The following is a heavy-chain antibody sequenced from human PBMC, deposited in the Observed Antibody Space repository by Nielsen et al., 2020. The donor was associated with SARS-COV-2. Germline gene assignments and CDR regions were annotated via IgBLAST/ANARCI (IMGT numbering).Heavy chain of an antibody. CDR1: GFTFSSYG. D-gene: IGHD1-26*01. J-gene: IGHJ4*02. V-gene: IGHV3-30*18. CDR2: ISYDGSNK. CDR3: AKPLSGSYYDFFDY. Sequence: GESLKISCAASGFTFSSYGMHWVRQAPGKGLEWVAVISYDGSNKYYADSVKGRFTISRDNSKNTLYLQMNSLRAEDTAVYYCAKPLSGSYYDFFDYWGQGTLVTVSS.